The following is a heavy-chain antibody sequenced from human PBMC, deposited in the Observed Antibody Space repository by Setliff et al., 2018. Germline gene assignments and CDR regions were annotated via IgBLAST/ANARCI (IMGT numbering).Heavy chain of an antibody. D-gene: IGHD3-3*01. CDR3: AKGFWDYDFWSGYYSTDDDAVDI. Sequence: ASVKVSCKASGYTFTSYAMHWVRQAPGQRLEWMGWINAGNGNTKYSQKFQGRVTITRDTSASTAYMELSSLRSEDTAVYYCAKGFWDYDFWSGYYSTDDDAVDIWGQGIMVTVS. CDR1: GYTFTSYA. CDR2: INAGNGNT. V-gene: IGHV1-3*01. J-gene: IGHJ3*02.